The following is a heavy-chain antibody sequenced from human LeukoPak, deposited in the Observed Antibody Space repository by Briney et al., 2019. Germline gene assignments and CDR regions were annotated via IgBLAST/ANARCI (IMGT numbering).Heavy chain of an antibody. V-gene: IGHV4-59*01. CDR1: GGSISSYY. Sequence: PSETLSLTCTVSGGSISSYYWSWIRQPPGKGLEWIGYIYYSGSTNYNPSLKSRVTISVDTSKNQFSLKLSSVTAADTAVYYCAREVLRYFDSSQWFDPWGQGTLVTVSS. CDR2: IYYSGST. J-gene: IGHJ5*02. CDR3: AREVLRYFDSSQWFDP. D-gene: IGHD3-9*01.